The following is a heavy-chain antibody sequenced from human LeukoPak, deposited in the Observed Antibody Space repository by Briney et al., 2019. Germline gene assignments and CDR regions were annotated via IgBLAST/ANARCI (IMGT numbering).Heavy chain of an antibody. V-gene: IGHV4-59*01. CDR2: VSYSGST. J-gene: IGHJ3*02. CDR3: ARDSGSYHDAFDI. CDR1: GGSISSYY. D-gene: IGHD1-26*01. Sequence: SETLSLTCTVSGGSISSYYWSWIRQPPGKGPEWIGYVSYSGSTNYNPSLRSRVTISVDTSKNQFSLKLSSVTAADTAVYYCARDSGSYHDAFDIWGQGTMVTVSS.